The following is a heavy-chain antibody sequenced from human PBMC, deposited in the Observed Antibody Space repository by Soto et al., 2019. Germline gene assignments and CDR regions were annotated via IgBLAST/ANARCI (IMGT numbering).Heavy chain of an antibody. V-gene: IGHV4-59*07. CDR3: ARVAGWWVY. Sequence: SDTLSLTCSVSDDSMKYSDWSLLRQPPGKGLEWFGYIDYSWNTNYNPSLKSRVSLSVDTTKNEFSLRVNFVTAADTALYYCARVAGWWVYWGQGTL. CDR2: IDYSWNT. D-gene: IGHD2-15*01. CDR1: DDSMKYSD. J-gene: IGHJ1*01.